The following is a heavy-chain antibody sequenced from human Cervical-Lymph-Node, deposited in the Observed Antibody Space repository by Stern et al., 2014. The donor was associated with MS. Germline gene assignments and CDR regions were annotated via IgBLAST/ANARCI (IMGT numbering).Heavy chain of an antibody. CDR2: INPVGGNT. CDR3: ARGFRGIALVYFDY. Sequence: VQLVESGADVKKPGASVKVSCKTSGYIFTDYYIHWVRQAPGQGPEWLAMINPVGGNTNYAQKFRGRVTVTRDASTSTVYIDLSSLRPDDTAVDFCARGFRGIALVYFDYWGQGTLVTVSS. D-gene: IGHD6-13*01. CDR1: GYIFTDYY. V-gene: IGHV1-46*01. J-gene: IGHJ4*02.